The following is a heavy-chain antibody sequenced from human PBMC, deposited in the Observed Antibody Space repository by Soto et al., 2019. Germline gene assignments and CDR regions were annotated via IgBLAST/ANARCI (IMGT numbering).Heavy chain of an antibody. CDR3: ARDRYYYDSSGYYVFDY. D-gene: IGHD3-22*01. CDR2: IIPIFGTA. Sequence: QVQLVQSGAEVKKPGASVKVSCKASGYTFTSYAISWVRQAPGQGLEWMGGIIPIFGTANYAQKFQGRVTITADESTSTAYMELSSLRSEDTAVYYCARDRYYYDSSGYYVFDYWGQGTLVTVSS. CDR1: GYTFTSYA. J-gene: IGHJ4*02. V-gene: IGHV1-69*13.